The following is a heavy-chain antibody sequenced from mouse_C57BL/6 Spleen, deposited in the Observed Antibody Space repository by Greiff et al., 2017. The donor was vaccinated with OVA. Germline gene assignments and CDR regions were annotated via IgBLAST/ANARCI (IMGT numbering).Heavy chain of an antibody. CDR2: ISNGGGST. V-gene: IGHV5-12*01. CDR3: ERDTGLRRGYAMDY. CDR1: GFTFSDYY. J-gene: IGHJ4*01. Sequence: EVMLVESGGGLVQPGGSLKLSCAASGFTFSDYYMYWVRQTPEKRLEWVAYISNGGGSTYYPDTVKGRFTISRDNAKNTLYLQMSRLKSEDTAMYYCERDTGLRRGYAMDYWGQGTSVTVSS. D-gene: IGHD2-4*01.